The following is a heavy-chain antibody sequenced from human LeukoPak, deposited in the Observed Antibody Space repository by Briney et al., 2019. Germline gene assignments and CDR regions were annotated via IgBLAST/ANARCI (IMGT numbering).Heavy chain of an antibody. V-gene: IGHV1-2*06. J-gene: IGHJ3*02. CDR2: INPNSGGT. D-gene: IGHD3-3*01. CDR1: GYTFTGYY. Sequence: ASVKVSCKASGYTFTGYYMHWVRQASGQGLEWMGRINPNSGGTNYAQKLQGRVTMTRDTSISTAYMELSRLRSDDTAVYYCARVGPPDDFWSGYYVAAFDIWGQGTMVTVSS. CDR3: ARVGPPDDFWSGYYVAAFDI.